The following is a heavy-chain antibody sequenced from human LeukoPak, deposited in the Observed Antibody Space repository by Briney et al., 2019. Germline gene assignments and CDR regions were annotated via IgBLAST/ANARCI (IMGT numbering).Heavy chain of an antibody. Sequence: PSKTPSLTCTVSGGSVSSNSYYWSWVRQPPGKGPEWIGFIDYTGSANYNPSLKSRVTISLDTSKNQFSVKVMSVTAADTAVYYCARIPVAKTFDYWGQGTLDTVSS. D-gene: IGHD6-19*01. CDR2: IDYTGSA. CDR1: GGSVSSNSYY. V-gene: IGHV4-61*01. CDR3: ARIPVAKTFDY. J-gene: IGHJ4*02.